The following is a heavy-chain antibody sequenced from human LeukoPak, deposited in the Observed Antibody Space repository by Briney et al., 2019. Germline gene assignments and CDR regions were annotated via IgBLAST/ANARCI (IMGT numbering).Heavy chain of an antibody. V-gene: IGHV4-4*07. Sequence: SETLSLTCTVSGRSISSYYWSWIRQPAGKGLEWIGRIYTSGSTNYNPSLKSRVTMSVDTSKNQFSLKLSSVTAADTAVYYCSREANYCSGRNCYGGDFQHRGQGTLGSVSS. CDR3: SREANYCSGRNCYGGDFQH. CDR2: IYTSGST. CDR1: GRSISSYY. J-gene: IGHJ1*01. D-gene: IGHD2-15*01.